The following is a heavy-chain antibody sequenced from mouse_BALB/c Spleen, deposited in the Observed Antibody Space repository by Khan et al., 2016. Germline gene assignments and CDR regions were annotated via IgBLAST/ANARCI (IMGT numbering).Heavy chain of an antibody. CDR1: GFNIKDTY. V-gene: IGHV14-3*02. Sequence: VQLQQPGAELVKPGASVKLSCTASGFNIKDTYMHWVKQRPEQGLEWIGRIDPANGNTKYDPKFQGKATITADTSSNTAYLQLSSLTSADTAGYYCARSPYDYDVGFAYWGQGTLVTVSA. CDR2: IDPANGNT. J-gene: IGHJ3*01. CDR3: ARSPYDYDVGFAY. D-gene: IGHD2-4*01.